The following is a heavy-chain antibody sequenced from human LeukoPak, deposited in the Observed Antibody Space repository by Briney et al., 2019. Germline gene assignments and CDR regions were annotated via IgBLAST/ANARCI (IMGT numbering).Heavy chain of an antibody. CDR2: ISYDGSNK. CDR1: GFTFSSYA. Sequence: GGSLRLSCAASGFTFSSYAMHWVRQAPGKGLEWVAVISYDGSNKYYADSVKGRFTISRDNSKNTLYLQMNSLRAEDTAVNYCARENRGSVEYSSSAGGFDYWGQGTLVTVSS. D-gene: IGHD6-6*01. V-gene: IGHV3-30-3*01. J-gene: IGHJ4*02. CDR3: ARENRGSVEYSSSAGGFDY.